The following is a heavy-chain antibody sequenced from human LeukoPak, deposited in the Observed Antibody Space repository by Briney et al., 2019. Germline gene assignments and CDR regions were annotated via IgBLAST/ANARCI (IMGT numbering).Heavy chain of an antibody. CDR2: IIPILGIA. J-gene: IGHJ5*02. D-gene: IGHD3-10*01. Sequence: SVKVSCKASGGTFSSYAISWVRQAPGQGLEWMGGIIPILGIANYAQKFQGRVTITADKSTSTAYMELSSLRSEDTAVYYCARGSVPGTYYYGSGSYYSPQYNWFDPWGQGTLVTVSS. CDR1: GGTFSSYA. V-gene: IGHV1-69*04. CDR3: ARGSVPGTYYYGSGSYYSPQYNWFDP.